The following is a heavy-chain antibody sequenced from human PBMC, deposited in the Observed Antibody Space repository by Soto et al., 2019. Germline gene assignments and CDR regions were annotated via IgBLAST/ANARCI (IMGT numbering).Heavy chain of an antibody. D-gene: IGHD3-16*01. Sequence: GGSLRLSCAASGFTFNTYAMSWVRQAPGQGLEWVSAISGSGFSTHYADSVKGRFSISSDSSKNTLFLQMNSLRADDTAVYFCATFTFGRPFDTWGKGTMGTVSS. V-gene: IGHV3-23*01. J-gene: IGHJ3*02. CDR1: GFTFNTYA. CDR2: ISGSGFST. CDR3: ATFTFGRPFDT.